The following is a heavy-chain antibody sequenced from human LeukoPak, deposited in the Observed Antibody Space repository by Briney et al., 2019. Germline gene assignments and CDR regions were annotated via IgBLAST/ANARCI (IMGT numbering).Heavy chain of an antibody. CDR2: INPSGGST. J-gene: IGHJ4*02. D-gene: IGHD3-22*01. CDR3: ARGLPGVGYYDSSGYPFDY. CDR1: GYTFSSYY. Sequence: ASVKVSCKASGYTFSSYYIHWVRQAPGQGLEWMGIINPSGGSTSYAQKFQGRVTMTRDTSTSTVYMELSSLRSEDTAVYYCARGLPGVGYYDSSGYPFDYWGQGTLVTVSS. V-gene: IGHV1-46*01.